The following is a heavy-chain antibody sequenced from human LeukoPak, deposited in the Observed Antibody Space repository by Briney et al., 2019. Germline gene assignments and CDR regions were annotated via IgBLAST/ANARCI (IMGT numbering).Heavy chain of an antibody. CDR1: GYTLTELS. CDR2: FDPEDGET. CDR3: ATILDYYGSGSYSFDY. J-gene: IGHJ4*02. V-gene: IGHV1-24*01. D-gene: IGHD3-10*01. Sequence: ASVKVSCKVSGYTLTELSMHWVRQAPGKGLEWMGGFDPEDGETIYAQKFQGRVTMTEDTSTDTAYMELSSLRSEDTAVYYCATILDYYGSGSYSFDYWGQGTLVTVSS.